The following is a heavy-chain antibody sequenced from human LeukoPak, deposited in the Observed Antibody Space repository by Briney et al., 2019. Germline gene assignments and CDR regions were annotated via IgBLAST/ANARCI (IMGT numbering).Heavy chain of an antibody. J-gene: IGHJ4*02. Sequence: PSETLSLTCAVYGGSFSGYYWSWIRQPPGKGLEWIGEINHSGSTNYNPSLKSRITISVDTSKNQFSLKLSSVTAADTAVYYCARGVLGTTVTYGPYFDYWGQGTLVTVSS. CDR1: GGSFSGYY. CDR2: INHSGST. D-gene: IGHD4-17*01. CDR3: ARGVLGTTVTYGPYFDY. V-gene: IGHV4-34*01.